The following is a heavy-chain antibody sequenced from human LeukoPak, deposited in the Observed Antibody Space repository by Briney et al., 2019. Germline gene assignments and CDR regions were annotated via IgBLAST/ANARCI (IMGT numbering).Heavy chain of an antibody. J-gene: IGHJ1*01. CDR2: INHSGST. CDR3: ASRAVAFKH. Sequence: SETLSLTCAVYGGSFSGYYWSWIRQPPGKGLEWIGEINHSGSTNYNPSLKSRVTISVDTSKNQFSLKLSSVTAADTAVYYCASRAVAFKHWGQGTLVTVSS. V-gene: IGHV4-34*01. D-gene: IGHD6-19*01. CDR1: GGSFSGYY.